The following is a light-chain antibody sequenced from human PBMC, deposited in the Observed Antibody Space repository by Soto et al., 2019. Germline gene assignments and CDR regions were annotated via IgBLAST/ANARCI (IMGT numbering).Light chain of an antibody. CDR1: QSVSSSY. Sequence: ESVLTQSPGTLSLSPGERATLSCRASQSVSSSYLAWYQQKPGQAPRLLIYGASSRATGIPDRSSGSGSGTDFTLTISRLEPEAFAVYYCQQYGSSPLTFGQGTKVEIK. J-gene: IGKJ1*01. CDR3: QQYGSSPLT. V-gene: IGKV3-20*01. CDR2: GAS.